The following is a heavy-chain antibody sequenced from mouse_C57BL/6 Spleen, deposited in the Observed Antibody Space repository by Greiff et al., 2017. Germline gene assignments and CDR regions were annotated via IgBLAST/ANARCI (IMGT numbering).Heavy chain of an antibody. J-gene: IGHJ1*03. CDR2: IYPGSGST. Sequence: QVQLQQPGAELVKPGASVKMSCKASGYTFTSYWITWVKQRPGQGLEWIGDIYPGSGSTNYNEKFKSKATLTVDTSSSTAYMQLSSLTSEDSAVYYCALKIYYYGSSNWYFDVWGTGTTVTVSS. CDR1: GYTFTSYW. V-gene: IGHV1-55*01. CDR3: ALKIYYYGSSNWYFDV. D-gene: IGHD1-1*01.